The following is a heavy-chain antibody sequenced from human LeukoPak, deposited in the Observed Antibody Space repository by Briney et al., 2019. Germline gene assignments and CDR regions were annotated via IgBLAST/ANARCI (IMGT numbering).Heavy chain of an antibody. J-gene: IGHJ4*02. CDR1: RFTFSSYA. CDR2: ISGSGGST. Sequence: AGGSLRLSCAASRFTFSSYAMSWVRQAPGKGLEWVSAISGSGGSTYYADSVKGRFTISRDNSKNTLYLQMNSLRAEDTAVYYCATNSDYDSSGYYYGYFDYWGQGTLVTVSS. CDR3: ATNSDYDSSGYYYGYFDY. D-gene: IGHD3-22*01. V-gene: IGHV3-23*01.